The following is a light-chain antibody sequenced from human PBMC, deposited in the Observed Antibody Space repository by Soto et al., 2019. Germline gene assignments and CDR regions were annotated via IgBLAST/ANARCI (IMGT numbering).Light chain of an antibody. J-gene: IGKJ1*01. CDR2: AAF. Sequence: EIVLTQSPGTLSLSPGEGATLSCRASQSVSSNYLAWYQQKSGQAPRLLIYAAFSRATAIPDRFTGSGSGTDFTLSISRLEPEDFAVYYCQQYGSPPWTFGQGTKVDIK. V-gene: IGKV3-20*01. CDR3: QQYGSPPWT. CDR1: QSVSSNY.